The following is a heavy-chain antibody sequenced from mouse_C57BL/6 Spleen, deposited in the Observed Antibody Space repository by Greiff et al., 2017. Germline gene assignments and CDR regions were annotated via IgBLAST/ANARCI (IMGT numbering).Heavy chain of an antibody. CDR1: GFTFSDYG. CDR2: ISSGSSTI. V-gene: IGHV5-17*01. CDR3: ARNYYGSPYYFDY. J-gene: IGHJ2*01. D-gene: IGHD1-1*01. Sequence: EVKLVESGGGLVKPGGSLKLSCAASGFTFSDYGMHWVRQAPEKGLEWVAYISSGSSTIYYADTVKGRFTISRDNAKNTLFLQMTSLRSEDTAMYYGARNYYGSPYYFDYWGQGTTLTVSS.